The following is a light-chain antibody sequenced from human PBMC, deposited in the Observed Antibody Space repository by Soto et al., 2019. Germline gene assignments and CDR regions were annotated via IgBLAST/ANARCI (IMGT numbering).Light chain of an antibody. J-gene: IGLJ2*01. V-gene: IGLV1-40*01. CDR3: QSYDSSLSGVV. Sequence: QTVVTQPPSVSGAPGKRVTISCTGGSSNIGAGYDVHGYQQLPGTAPKLPIYGNSNRPSGVPDRFSGSKSGTSASLAITGLQAEDEADYYCQSYDSSLSGVVFGGGTKLTVL. CDR1: SSNIGAGYD. CDR2: GNS.